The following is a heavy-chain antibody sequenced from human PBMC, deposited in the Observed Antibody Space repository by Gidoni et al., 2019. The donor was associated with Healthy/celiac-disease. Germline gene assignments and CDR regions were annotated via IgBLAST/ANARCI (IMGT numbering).Heavy chain of an antibody. V-gene: IGHV1-2*04. CDR1: GYTFTGYY. J-gene: IGHJ4*02. CDR2: INPNSGDT. D-gene: IGHD3-22*01. Sequence: QVQLVQSGAEVKKPGASVKVSCKASGYTFTGYYMHWVRQAPGQGLEWMGWINPNSGDTNYAQKFQGWVTMTRDTSISTAYMELSRLRSDDTAVYYCARSSNYYDSSGYYPFDYWGQGTLVTVSS. CDR3: ARSSNYYDSSGYYPFDY.